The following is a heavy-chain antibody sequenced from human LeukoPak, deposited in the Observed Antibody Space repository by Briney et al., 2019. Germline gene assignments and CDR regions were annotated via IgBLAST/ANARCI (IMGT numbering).Heavy chain of an antibody. CDR1: GGSISTSNYF. CDR3: ARSPNAPYYDSSGYPEDY. Sequence: SETLSLTCTVSGGSISTSNYFWGWIRQPPGKGLEWIGNIYYSGSTYYNPSLKSRVTISVDTSKNQFSLKLSSVTAADTAVYYCARSPNAPYYDSSGYPEDYWGQGTLVTVSS. J-gene: IGHJ4*02. D-gene: IGHD3-22*01. V-gene: IGHV4-39*01. CDR2: IYYSGST.